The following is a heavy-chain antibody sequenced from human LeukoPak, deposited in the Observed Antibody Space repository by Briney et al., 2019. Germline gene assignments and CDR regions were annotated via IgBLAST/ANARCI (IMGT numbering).Heavy chain of an antibody. J-gene: IGHJ4*02. CDR2: INGDGRDK. CDR3: ARGVDSAIDW. D-gene: IGHD3-9*01. Sequence: GGSLRLSCAASGFTFSSYWMNWVRLAPGKGLEWVANINGDGRDKYYVGSVRGRFTISRDNADNALYLQMNSLRGDDTALYYCARGVDSAIDWWGQGTLVTVSS. CDR1: GFTFSSYW. V-gene: IGHV3-7*01.